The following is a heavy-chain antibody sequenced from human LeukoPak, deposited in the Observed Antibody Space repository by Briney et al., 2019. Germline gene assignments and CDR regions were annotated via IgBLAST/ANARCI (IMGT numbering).Heavy chain of an antibody. CDR1: GGTFSSYA. CDR2: IIPMFGTA. Sequence: ASVKVSCKASGGTFSSYAISWVRQAPGQGLEWMGGIIPMFGTANYAQEFQVRVTIITDESTSTAYMELSRLRSEDTAVYYCARDGSGREGGYWGQGTLVTVSS. D-gene: IGHD2-8*02. CDR3: ARDGSGREGGY. V-gene: IGHV1-69*05. J-gene: IGHJ4*02.